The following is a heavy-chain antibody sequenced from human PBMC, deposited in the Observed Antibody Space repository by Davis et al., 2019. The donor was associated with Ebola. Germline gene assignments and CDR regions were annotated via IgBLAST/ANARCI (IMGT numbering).Heavy chain of an antibody. CDR1: GFTFSSYA. Sequence: GESLKISYAASGFTFSSYAMSWVRQAPGKGLEWVSAISGSGGSTYYAASVKGRFTISRDNSKNTLYLQMNILRAEDTAIYYCAKPSGGGYGDSYFDYWGQGTLVTVSS. V-gene: IGHV3-23*01. J-gene: IGHJ4*02. D-gene: IGHD4-17*01. CDR3: AKPSGGGYGDSYFDY. CDR2: ISGSGGST.